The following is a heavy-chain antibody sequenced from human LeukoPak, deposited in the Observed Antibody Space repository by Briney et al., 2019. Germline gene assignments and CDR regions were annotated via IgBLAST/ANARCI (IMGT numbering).Heavy chain of an antibody. V-gene: IGHV4-38-2*01. D-gene: IGHD2-2*01. Sequence: PSETLSLTCAVSGYSISSGYYWGWIRQPPGRGLEWIGGIYHSGSTYYNPSLKSRVTISVDTSKNQFSLKLSSVPAADTAVYYCARHVYCSSTGCYYSEYFQHWGQGTLVTVSS. CDR1: GYSISSGYY. CDR2: IYHSGST. CDR3: ARHVYCSSTGCYYSEYFQH. J-gene: IGHJ1*01.